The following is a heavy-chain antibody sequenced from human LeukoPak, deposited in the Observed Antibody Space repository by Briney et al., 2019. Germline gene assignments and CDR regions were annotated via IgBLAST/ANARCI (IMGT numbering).Heavy chain of an antibody. CDR1: GGSFSGYY. Sequence: PSETLSLTCAVYGGSFSGYYWSWIRQPPGKGLEWIGEINHSGSTNYNPSLKSRVTISVDTSKNQFSLKLSSVTAADTAVYYCARGCQWSSGCNFDIWGQGTMISVSS. V-gene: IGHV4-34*01. CDR2: INHSGST. J-gene: IGHJ3*02. D-gene: IGHD6-19*01. CDR3: ARGCQWSSGCNFDI.